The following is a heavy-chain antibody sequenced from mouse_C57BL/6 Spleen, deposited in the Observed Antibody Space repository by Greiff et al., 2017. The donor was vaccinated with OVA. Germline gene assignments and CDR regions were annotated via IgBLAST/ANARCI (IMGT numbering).Heavy chain of an antibody. CDR1: GYTFTDYN. Sequence: VQLKQSGPELVKPGASVKMSCKASGYTFTDYNMHWVKQSHGKSLEWIGYINPNNGGTSYNQKFKGKATLTVNKSSSTAYMELRSLTSEDSAVYYCARPSIYDGYYAYYFDYWGQGTTLTVSS. J-gene: IGHJ2*01. CDR3: ARPSIYDGYYAYYFDY. CDR2: INPNNGGT. D-gene: IGHD2-3*01. V-gene: IGHV1-22*01.